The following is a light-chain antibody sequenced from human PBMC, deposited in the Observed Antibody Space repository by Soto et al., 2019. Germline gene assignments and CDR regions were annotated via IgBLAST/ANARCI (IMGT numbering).Light chain of an antibody. J-gene: IGLJ2*01. Sequence: QSALTQPASVSGPPGQSITISCTGTSSDVGGYNYVSWYQQHPGKAPKLMIFEISIRPSEVSNRFSGSKSGNTASLTISGLQAEDEADYYCSSYTSSSVVFGGGTKLTVL. CDR3: SSYTSSSVV. CDR2: EIS. CDR1: SSDVGGYNY. V-gene: IGLV2-14*01.